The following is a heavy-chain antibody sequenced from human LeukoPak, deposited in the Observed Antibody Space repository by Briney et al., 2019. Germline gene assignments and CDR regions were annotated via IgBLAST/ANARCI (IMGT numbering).Heavy chain of an antibody. CDR1: GYTFTSYG. J-gene: IGHJ4*02. D-gene: IGHD5-12*01. Sequence: ASVKVSCKASGYTFTSYGISWVRQAPGQGLEWMGWISAYNGNTNYAQKLQGRVTMTTDTSTSTAYMELRSLRSDDTAVYYCARDPGVDIVATGFDYWGQGTLVTVSS. CDR3: ARDPGVDIVATGFDY. CDR2: ISAYNGNT. V-gene: IGHV1-18*01.